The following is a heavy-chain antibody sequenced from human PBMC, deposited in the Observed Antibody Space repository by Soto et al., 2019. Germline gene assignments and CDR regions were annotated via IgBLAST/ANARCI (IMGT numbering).Heavy chain of an antibody. CDR2: INPSGGST. V-gene: IGHV1-46*01. CDR1: GYTFTSYY. D-gene: IGHD3-10*01. Sequence: GASVKVSCKASGYTFTSYYMHWVRQAPGQGLEWMGIINPSGGSTSYAQKFQGRVTMTRDTSTSTVYMELSSLRSEDTAVYYCARDRTLLLWFGELVHWGQGTLVTVSS. J-gene: IGHJ4*02. CDR3: ARDRTLLLWFGELVH.